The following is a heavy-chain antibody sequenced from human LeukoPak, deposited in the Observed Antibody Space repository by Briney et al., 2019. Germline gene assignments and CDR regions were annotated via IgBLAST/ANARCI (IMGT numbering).Heavy chain of an antibody. CDR2: IIPIFGTA. CDR3: ARATVGYYYDSSGYPTAPYYFDY. CDR1: GGTFSSYA. V-gene: IGHV1-69*05. D-gene: IGHD3-22*01. Sequence: SVKVSFQASGGTFSSYAINWVRQAPGQGLEWMGRIIPIFGTANYAQKFQGRATITTDESTSTAYMELRSLRSEDTDVYYCARATVGYYYDSSGYPTAPYYFDYWGQGTLVTVSS. J-gene: IGHJ4*02.